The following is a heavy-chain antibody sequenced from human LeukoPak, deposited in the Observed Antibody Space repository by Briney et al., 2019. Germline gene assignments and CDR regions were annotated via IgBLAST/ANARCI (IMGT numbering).Heavy chain of an antibody. CDR3: ARTYSGYDVSFDY. CDR2: IYYSGST. V-gene: IGHV4-59*01. Sequence: SETLSLTCTVSGGSISSYYWSWIRQPPGKGLEWIGYIYYSGSTNYNPSLKSRVTISVDTSKNQFSLKLSSVTAADTAVYYCARTYSGYDVSFDYWRQGTLVTVSS. D-gene: IGHD5-12*01. CDR1: GGSISSYY. J-gene: IGHJ4*02.